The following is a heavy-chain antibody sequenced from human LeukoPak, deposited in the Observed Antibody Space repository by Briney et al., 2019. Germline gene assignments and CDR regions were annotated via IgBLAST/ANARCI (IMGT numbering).Heavy chain of an antibody. V-gene: IGHV6-1*01. CDR1: GDSVSSKNGA. CDR3: AREKAGIGGAHYFDY. D-gene: IGHD6-19*01. CDR2: TYYRSKWYN. J-gene: IGHJ4*02. Sequence: SQTLSLTCVVSGDSVSSKNGAWNWIRQSPSRGLEWLGRTYYRSKWYNDYAESMEGRMTISQDTSKNQYSLQLNSVTPEDTAVYYCAREKAGIGGAHYFDYWGQGTLVTVSS.